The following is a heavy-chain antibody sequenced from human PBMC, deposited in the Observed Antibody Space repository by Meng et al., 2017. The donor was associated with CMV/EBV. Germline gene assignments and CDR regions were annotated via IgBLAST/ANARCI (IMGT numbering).Heavy chain of an antibody. J-gene: IGHJ3*02. CDR2: IYYSGST. Sequence: GSLRLSCTVSGGSISSYYWSWIRQPPGKGLEWIGSIYYSGSTYYNPSLNSRVTISVDTSKNQFSLKLSSVTAADTAVYYCASGGDGNPPVLDAFDIWGQGTMVTVSS. CDR1: GGSISSYY. CDR3: ASGGDGNPPVLDAFDI. V-gene: IGHV4-59*12. D-gene: IGHD1-14*01.